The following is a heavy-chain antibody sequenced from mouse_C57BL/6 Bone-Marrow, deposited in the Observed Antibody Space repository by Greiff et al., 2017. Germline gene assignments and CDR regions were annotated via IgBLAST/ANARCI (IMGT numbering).Heavy chain of an antibody. CDR1: GYTFTDYY. Sequence: VQLQQSGPELVKPGASVKISCKASGYTFTDYYMNWVKQSHGKSLEWIGDINPNNGGTSYNQKFKGKATLTVDKSSSTAYMELRSLTSEDSAVYYCAMGLRRTAPWFAYWGQGTLVTVSA. CDR3: AMGLRRTAPWFAY. CDR2: INPNNGGT. J-gene: IGHJ3*01. V-gene: IGHV1-26*01. D-gene: IGHD2-2*01.